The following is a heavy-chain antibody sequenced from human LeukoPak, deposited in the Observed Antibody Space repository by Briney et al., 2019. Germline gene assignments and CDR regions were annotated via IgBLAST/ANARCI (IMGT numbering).Heavy chain of an antibody. CDR3: AKIGGGYSSPSNV. CDR1: GFTFSSYG. J-gene: IGHJ6*04. D-gene: IGHD6-13*01. V-gene: IGHV3-33*06. Sequence: PGRSLRLSCAASGFTFSSYGMHWVRQAPGKGLEWAAVIWYDGSNKYYADSVKGRFTISRDNSKNTLYLQMNSLRAEDTAVYYCAKIGGGYSSPSNVWGKGTTVTVSS. CDR2: IWYDGSNK.